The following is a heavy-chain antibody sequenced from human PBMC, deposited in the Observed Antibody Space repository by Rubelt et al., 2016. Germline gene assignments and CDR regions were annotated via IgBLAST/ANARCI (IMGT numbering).Heavy chain of an antibody. D-gene: IGHD2-15*01. Sequence: QLQLQESGPGLVKPSETLSLTCTVSGGSFSSSSYYWGWIRQPPGKGLEWIGSIYYSGSTYYNPSLKSRVAISVDTSKDQFSPKLSSVTAADTAVYYCARRSHCSGGSCYSGGSGAFDIWGQGTMVTVSS. CDR2: IYYSGST. CDR3: ARRSHCSGGSCYSGGSGAFDI. CDR1: GGSFSSSSYY. V-gene: IGHV4-39*01. J-gene: IGHJ3*02.